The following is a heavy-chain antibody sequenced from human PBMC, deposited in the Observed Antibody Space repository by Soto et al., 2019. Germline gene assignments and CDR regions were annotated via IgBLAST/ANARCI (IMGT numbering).Heavy chain of an antibody. CDR2: ISGSGGST. Sequence: PGGSLRLSCAASGFTFSSYAMSWVRQAPGKGLEWVSAISGSGGSTYYGAPVKGRFTISRDDSKNTLYLLMNSLKTEDTAVYYCTTLDYTAMARTDYWGQGTLVTVSS. V-gene: IGHV3-23*02. J-gene: IGHJ4*02. CDR3: TTLDYTAMARTDY. D-gene: IGHD5-18*01. CDR1: GFTFSSYA.